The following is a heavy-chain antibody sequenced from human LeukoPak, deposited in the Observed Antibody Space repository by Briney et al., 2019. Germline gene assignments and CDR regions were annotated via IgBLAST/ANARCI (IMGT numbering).Heavy chain of an antibody. CDR1: GGSISSSSYY. D-gene: IGHD3-22*01. Sequence: PSETLSLTCTVSGGSISSSSYYWGWIRQPPGKGLEWIGSIYYSGSTYYNPSLKSRVTISVDTSKNQFSLKLSSVTAADTAVYYCARGNFYYDSSDYSDLDAFDIWGQGTMVTVSS. V-gene: IGHV4-39*07. J-gene: IGHJ3*02. CDR2: IYYSGST. CDR3: ARGNFYYDSSDYSDLDAFDI.